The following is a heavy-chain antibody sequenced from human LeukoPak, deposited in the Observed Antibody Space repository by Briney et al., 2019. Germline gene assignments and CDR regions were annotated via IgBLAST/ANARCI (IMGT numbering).Heavy chain of an antibody. CDR3: AREWGLESLLQCSAFDI. D-gene: IGHD3-3*01. Sequence: SETLSLTCTVSGGSIRTYYWSWIRQPAGKGLEWIGRVSTSGTSSYNPSLKSRVTMSLDTSKNQFSLKLNSVTAADTAVYYCAREWGLESLLQCSAFDIWGQGTMVTVSS. CDR1: GGSIRTYY. J-gene: IGHJ3*02. CDR2: VSTSGTS. V-gene: IGHV4-4*07.